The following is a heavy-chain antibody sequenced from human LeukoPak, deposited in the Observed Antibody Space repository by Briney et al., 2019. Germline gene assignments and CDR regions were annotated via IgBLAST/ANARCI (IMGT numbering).Heavy chain of an antibody. J-gene: IGHJ4*02. CDR3: ARRGASSSEEY. CDR2: IYSSGNT. D-gene: IGHD6-6*01. V-gene: IGHV4-39*07. Sequence: SETLSLTCSVSGDSISSGRNYWGWIRQSPGKGLEWIASIYSSGNTHSNPSLKSRVSISVDTSKNQVSLKLSSVTAADTAVYYCARRGASSSEEYWGQGTLVIVSS. CDR1: GDSISSGRNY.